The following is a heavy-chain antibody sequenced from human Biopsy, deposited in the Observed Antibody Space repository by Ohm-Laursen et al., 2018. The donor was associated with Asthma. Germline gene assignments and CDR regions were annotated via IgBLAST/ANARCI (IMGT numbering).Heavy chain of an antibody. CDR2: INPVFGTT. CDR1: GGTFNTYV. CDR3: ARKAGSCISRTCYSLDF. V-gene: IGHV1-69*13. Sequence: VASVKVSCKSLGGTFNTYVIGWVRQAPGQGLEWMGGINPVFGTTTYPQKFQDRVTITADDSTSTVYMELSSLRSEDTAAYYCARKAGSCISRTCYSLDFWGQGTLVTVSS. J-gene: IGHJ4*02. D-gene: IGHD2-2*01.